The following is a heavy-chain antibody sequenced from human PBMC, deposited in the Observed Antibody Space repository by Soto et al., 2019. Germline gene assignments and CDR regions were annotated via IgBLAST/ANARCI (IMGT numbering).Heavy chain of an antibody. J-gene: IGHJ4*02. V-gene: IGHV1-2*02. D-gene: IGHD2-15*01. CDR2: INSNNGAT. Sequence: ASVKVSCKTSGYTFTAYYIQWVRLAPGQGLEWMGWINSNNGATKYAQKFQGRVSMTRDTSTNTAYMELTRLTSDDTAVYYCSRDGSNGGYFDYWGQGALVTV. CDR1: GYTFTAYY. CDR3: SRDGSNGGYFDY.